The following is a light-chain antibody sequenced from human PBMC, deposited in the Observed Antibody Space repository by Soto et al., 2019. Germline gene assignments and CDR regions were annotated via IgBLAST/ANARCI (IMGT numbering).Light chain of an antibody. Sequence: QLVLTQPPSASGTPGQRVTISCSGSSSNIGSNYVYWYQQLPGTAPKLLIYRNNQRPSGVPDRFSGSKSGTSASLAISGLRSEDEADYYCAAWDDNLSGWVSGGGTKLTVL. J-gene: IGLJ3*02. CDR2: RNN. CDR1: SSNIGSNY. V-gene: IGLV1-47*01. CDR3: AAWDDNLSGWV.